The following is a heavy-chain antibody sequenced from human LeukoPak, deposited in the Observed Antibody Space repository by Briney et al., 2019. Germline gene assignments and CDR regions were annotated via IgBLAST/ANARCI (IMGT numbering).Heavy chain of an antibody. V-gene: IGHV1-69*13. CDR3: ARISLGAIWGYYYGMDV. CDR2: IIPIFDTA. J-gene: IGHJ6*02. CDR1: GYTFTSYY. D-gene: IGHD1-26*01. Sequence: SVKVSCKASGYTFTSYYMHWVRQAPGQGLEWMGGIIPIFDTADYAQKFQGRVTITADESTSTAYMELSSLRSEDTAVFYRARISLGAIWGYYYGMDVWGQGTTVTVSS.